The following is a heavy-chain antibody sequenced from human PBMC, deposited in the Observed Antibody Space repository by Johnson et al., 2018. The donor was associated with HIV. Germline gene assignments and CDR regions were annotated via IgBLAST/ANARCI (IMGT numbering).Heavy chain of an antibody. CDR3: AKEAYGGNSPHAFDI. CDR2: ISSNGGST. J-gene: IGHJ3*02. D-gene: IGHD4-23*01. V-gene: IGHV3-64*01. CDR1: GFTFSSYA. Sequence: QLVESGGGLVQQGGCLRLSCAASGFTFSSYAMHWVRQAPGKGLEYVSAISSNGGSTYYANSVKGRFTISRDNSKNTLYLQMNSLRAEDTAVYYCAKEAYGGNSPHAFDIWGQGTMVTVSS.